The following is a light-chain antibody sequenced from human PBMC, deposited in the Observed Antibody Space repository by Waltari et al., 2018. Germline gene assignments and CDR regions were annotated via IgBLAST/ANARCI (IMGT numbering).Light chain of an antibody. J-gene: IGLJ3*02. V-gene: IGLV4-69*01. CDR1: RRHSTNV. CDR3: QTGGHGTWV. CDR2: VNSDGSH. Sequence: QLVLTQSPSASASLGASVTLTCTLSRRHSTNVIAWLQQRPEGGPRYLMQVNSDGSHNKGDGIPDRFSGSSSGAERYLSISSLQSEDEADYYCQTGGHGTWVFGGGTKLTVL.